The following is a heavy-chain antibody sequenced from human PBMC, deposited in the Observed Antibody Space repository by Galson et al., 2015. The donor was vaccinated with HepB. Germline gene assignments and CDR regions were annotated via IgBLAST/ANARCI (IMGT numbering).Heavy chain of an antibody. V-gene: IGHV3-33*01. D-gene: IGHD6-13*01. Sequence: SLRLSCAASGLTFSSYGMHWVRQAPGKGLEWVAVIWYDGSNKYYADSVKGRFSIFRDNSKNTLYLQMNSLRAEDPAVYYCARERINIADEGSALDIWGQGTMVTVSS. CDR3: ARERINIADEGSALDI. CDR2: IWYDGSNK. J-gene: IGHJ3*02. CDR1: GLTFSSYG.